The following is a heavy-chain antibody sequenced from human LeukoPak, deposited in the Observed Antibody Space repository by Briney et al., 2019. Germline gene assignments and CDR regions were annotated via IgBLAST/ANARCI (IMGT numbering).Heavy chain of an antibody. D-gene: IGHD6-19*01. V-gene: IGHV3-74*01. CDR1: EFTFSSYA. CDR3: ARDLAGSIDY. CDR2: ISNDGRTT. J-gene: IGHJ4*02. Sequence: GGSLRLSCAASEFTFSSYAMHWVRQAPGKGLVWVSLISNDGRTTRYADSVKGRFTISRDNAKNTLYLEMNSLRAEDTAVYYCARDLAGSIDYWGQGTLVTVSS.